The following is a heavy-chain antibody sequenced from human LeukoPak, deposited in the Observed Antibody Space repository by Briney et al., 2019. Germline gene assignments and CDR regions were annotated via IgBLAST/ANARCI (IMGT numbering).Heavy chain of an antibody. CDR2: IYPGDSDT. CDR1: GYSFTSYW. J-gene: IGHJ6*02. CDR3: ARRVAGADYYYYGMDV. D-gene: IGHD1-1*01. V-gene: IGHV5-51*01. Sequence: GESLKISCKGSGYSFTSYWIGWVRQMPWKGLEWMGIIYPGDSDTRYSPSFQGRVTISADKSISTAYLQWSSLKASDTAMYYCARRVAGADYYYYGMDVWGQGTTVTVSS.